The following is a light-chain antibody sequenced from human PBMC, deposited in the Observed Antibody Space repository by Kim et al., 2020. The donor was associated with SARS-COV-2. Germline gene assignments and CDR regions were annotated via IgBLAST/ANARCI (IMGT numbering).Light chain of an antibody. V-gene: IGKV3-15*01. CDR1: QSVSQ. CDR3: QQYNNWPLT. J-gene: IGKJ4*01. CDR2: AAS. Sequence: SVSPGERAPRSCRASQSVSQLAWYQQKPGQPPRLLIYAASTGATGTPARFSGSGSGTEFTLTISSLQSEDFAIYYCQQYNNWPLTFGGGTKVDIK.